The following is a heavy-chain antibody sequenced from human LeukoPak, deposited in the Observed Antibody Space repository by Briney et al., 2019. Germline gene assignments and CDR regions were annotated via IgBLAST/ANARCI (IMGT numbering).Heavy chain of an antibody. CDR2: INPSGGST. D-gene: IGHD2-2*01. CDR3: ARETGATSTRTFYFDY. CDR1: GYTFTSYY. Sequence: GASVKVSCKASGYTFTSYYMHWVRQAPGQGLEWMGIINPSGGSTSYAQKFQGRVTMTRDTSTSTVYMELGSLRSEDTAVYYCARETGATSTRTFYFDYWGRGTLVTVSS. V-gene: IGHV1-46*01. J-gene: IGHJ4*02.